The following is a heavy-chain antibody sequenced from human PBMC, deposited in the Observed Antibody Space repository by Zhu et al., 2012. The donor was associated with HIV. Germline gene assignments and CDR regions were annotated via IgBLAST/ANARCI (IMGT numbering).Heavy chain of an antibody. CDR3: ARAGWFGDLLPS. CDR2: IYYSGNT. V-gene: IGHV4-30-4*08. Sequence: QVQLQESGPGLVKPSQTLSLTCTVSGGSVSSGDYYWSWIRQPPGKGLEWIGYIYYSGNTYYNPSLKSRVTISLDTSKKQFSLKLSSVTAADTAVYYCARAGWFGDLLPSWGQGTLVTVSS. D-gene: IGHD3-10*01. J-gene: IGHJ5*02. CDR1: GGSVSSGDYY.